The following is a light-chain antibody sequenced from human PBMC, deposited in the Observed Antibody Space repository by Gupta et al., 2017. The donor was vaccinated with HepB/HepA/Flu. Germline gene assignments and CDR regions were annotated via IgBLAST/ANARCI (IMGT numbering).Light chain of an antibody. CDR2: AAS. CDR1: QGISNY. V-gene: IGKV1-16*02. CDR3: QQYNSYAPT. J-gene: IGKJ4*01. Sequence: IQMTQSPSSLSASVGDRVTITCRASQGISNYLASFQQKPGKAPKSLIYAASSLHSGVPSKSIGSGSGTDFTLTISSLQPEDFATYYCQQYNSYAPTFGGGTKVEIK.